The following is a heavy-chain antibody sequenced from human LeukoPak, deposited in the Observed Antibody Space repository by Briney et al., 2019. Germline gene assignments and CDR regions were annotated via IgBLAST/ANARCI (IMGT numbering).Heavy chain of an antibody. D-gene: IGHD3-10*01. J-gene: IGHJ4*02. CDR3: ARPGSKGGYYFDY. CDR1: GYTFTSYA. Sequence: ASVKVSCKASGYTFTSYAMHWVRQAPGQRLEWMGWINAGNGNTKYSQEFQGRVTITRDTSASTAYMELSSLRSEDMAVYYCARPGSKGGYYFDYWGQGTLVTVSS. V-gene: IGHV1-3*03. CDR2: INAGNGNT.